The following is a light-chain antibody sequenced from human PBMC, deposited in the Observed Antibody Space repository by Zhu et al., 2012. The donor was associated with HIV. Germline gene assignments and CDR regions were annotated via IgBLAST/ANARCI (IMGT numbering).Light chain of an antibody. Sequence: DIQMTQSPSTLSASVGDRVTITCRASQSVYKWLAWYQQKPDKAPKLLIYEASNLETGVPSRFSGSGSWDRIHSHQSAACSLMILQLIPVQQYYTPSYTFGQGTKLQ. V-gene: IGKV1-5*03. CDR2: EAS. CDR3: QQYYTPSYT. CDR1: QSVYKW. J-gene: IGKJ2*01.